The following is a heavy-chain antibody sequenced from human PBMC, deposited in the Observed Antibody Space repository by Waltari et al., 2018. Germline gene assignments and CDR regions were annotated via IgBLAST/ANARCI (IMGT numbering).Heavy chain of an antibody. V-gene: IGHV3-53*01. CDR1: GFTVSSNY. Sequence: EVQLVESGGGLIQPGGSLRLSCAASGFTVSSNYLSWVRQAPGKGLEWVSVIYSGGSTYYADSVKGRFTISRDNSKNTLYLQMNSLRAEDTAVYYCAKEEGIAVAYFQHWGQGTLVTVSS. D-gene: IGHD6-19*01. J-gene: IGHJ1*01. CDR3: AKEEGIAVAYFQH. CDR2: IYSGGST.